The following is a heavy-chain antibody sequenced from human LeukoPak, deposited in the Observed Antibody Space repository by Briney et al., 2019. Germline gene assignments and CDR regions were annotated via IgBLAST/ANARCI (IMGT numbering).Heavy chain of an antibody. CDR3: ARNSSSWYYFDY. V-gene: IGHV3-21*01. CDR2: IRTSGRFT. J-gene: IGHJ4*02. Sequence: GGSLRLSCAAAQFTFGYYTMNWVRQAPGKVLEWVSSIRTSGRFTHYGDAMKGRFTISRDNAKNSLYLQMNSLRADDTAVYYCARNSSSWYYFDYWGQGTLVTVSS. D-gene: IGHD6-13*01. CDR1: QFTFGYYT.